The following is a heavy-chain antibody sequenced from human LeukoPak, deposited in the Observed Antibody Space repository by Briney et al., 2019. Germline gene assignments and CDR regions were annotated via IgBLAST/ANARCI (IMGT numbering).Heavy chain of an antibody. D-gene: IGHD3-10*01. J-gene: IGHJ4*02. CDR1: GFTFSNAW. CDR3: TTDRVWFGELFYFFDY. Sequence: TGGSLRLSCAASGFTFSNAWMSWVRQAPGKGLEWVGRIKSKTDGGTTDYAAPVKGRFTISRDDSKNTLYLQMNSLKTEDTAVYYCTTDRVWFGELFYFFDYWGQGTLVTVSS. V-gene: IGHV3-15*01. CDR2: IKSKTDGGTT.